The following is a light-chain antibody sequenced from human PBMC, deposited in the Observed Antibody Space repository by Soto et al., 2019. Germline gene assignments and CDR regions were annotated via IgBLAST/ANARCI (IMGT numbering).Light chain of an antibody. CDR2: GAS. CDR3: QQYNNWPQT. J-gene: IGKJ1*01. V-gene: IGKV3-15*01. Sequence: EIVMTQSPATLSVSPGERATLSCRASQSVGSNLARYQQKPGQAPRLLIYGASTRATGIPARFSGSGSGTEFTLTISSLQSEDFAVYYCQQYNNWPQTLGQGTKVDI. CDR1: QSVGSN.